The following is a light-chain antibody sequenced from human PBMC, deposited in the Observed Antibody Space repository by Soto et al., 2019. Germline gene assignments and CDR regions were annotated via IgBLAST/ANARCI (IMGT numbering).Light chain of an antibody. CDR2: TAS. CDR1: QGVSSY. J-gene: IGKJ1*01. CDR3: QQLSSYPPT. Sequence: DIPLTQSPSFLSASVGDRVTITCRASQGVSSYLAWYQQKPGKAPKLLIYTASTLESGVPSRFSGSGSGTEFTLTISSLQPEDFATYYCQQLSSYPPTFGQGTKVEIK. V-gene: IGKV1-9*01.